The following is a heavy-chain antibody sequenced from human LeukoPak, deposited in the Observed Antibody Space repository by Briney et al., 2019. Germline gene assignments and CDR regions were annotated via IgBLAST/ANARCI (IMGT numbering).Heavy chain of an antibody. J-gene: IGHJ4*02. CDR1: GYTFTKYW. Sequence: GESLKISCKGSGYTFTKYWIGWVRQMPGKGLEWMGIMYPGDSDTRYNPSFKGQVTISADTSISTAYPQWSSLKASDTAMYYCARLAVPYYFDYWGQGTLVTVSS. V-gene: IGHV5-51*01. CDR3: ARLAVPYYFDY. CDR2: MYPGDSDT. D-gene: IGHD6-19*01.